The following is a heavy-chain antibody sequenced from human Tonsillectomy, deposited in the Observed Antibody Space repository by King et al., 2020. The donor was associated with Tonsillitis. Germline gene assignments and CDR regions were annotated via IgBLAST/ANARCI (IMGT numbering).Heavy chain of an antibody. J-gene: IGHJ5*02. Sequence: VQLVESGGGVERPGGSLRLSCEASGFIFADYCMSWVRQAPGKGLEWVAGINWSGGSTRYADSVRGRFTISRDNSRNSLSLQRNSLSAEDTALYYCVRGRGYINGDLTAWGQGTLVTVSS. CDR2: INWSGGST. D-gene: IGHD5-18*01. CDR3: VRGRGYINGDLTA. CDR1: GFIFADYC. V-gene: IGHV3-20*04.